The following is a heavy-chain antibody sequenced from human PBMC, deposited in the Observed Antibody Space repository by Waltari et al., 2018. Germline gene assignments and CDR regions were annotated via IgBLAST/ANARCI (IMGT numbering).Heavy chain of an antibody. Sequence: QVQLQESGPGLVKPSETLSLPCTVSGGSISSYYWSWIRQPPGKGLEWIGYIYYSGSTNYNPSLKSRVTISVDTSKNQFSLKLSSVTAADTAVYYCARVSPNYDFWSGLGFDYWGQGTLVTVSS. J-gene: IGHJ4*02. CDR2: IYYSGST. V-gene: IGHV4-59*01. CDR1: GGSISSYY. D-gene: IGHD3-3*01. CDR3: ARVSPNYDFWSGLGFDY.